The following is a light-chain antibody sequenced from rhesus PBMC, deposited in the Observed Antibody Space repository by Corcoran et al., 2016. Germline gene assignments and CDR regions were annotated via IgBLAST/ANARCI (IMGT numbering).Light chain of an antibody. V-gene: IGLV2-32*01. CDR1: TSDIGGYIY. Sequence: QAALTQPRSLSGSPGQSVTISCTGTTSDIGGYIYVSWYQQHPGTAPKLMLYEINKRPSGVSDRFSGSKSGNTASLTISGLQPEDEADFYCSAFTDRYTYIFGSGTRLTVL. J-gene: IGLJ1*01. CDR3: SAFTDRYTYI. CDR2: EIN.